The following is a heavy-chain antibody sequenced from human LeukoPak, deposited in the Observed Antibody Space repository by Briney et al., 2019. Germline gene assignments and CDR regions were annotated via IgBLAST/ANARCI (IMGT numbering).Heavy chain of an antibody. CDR1: GYTFSSSG. Sequence: ASVKVSCKASGYTFSSSGISWVRQAPGQGLEWMGWISHYNDDTRYEQTLQGRVTMTTDTSTSTVYMELRSLRSDDTAVYYCARSGSGYNPIDFWGQGTRVTVSS. J-gene: IGHJ4*02. CDR3: ARSGSGYNPIDF. CDR2: ISHYNDDT. D-gene: IGHD5-12*01. V-gene: IGHV1-18*01.